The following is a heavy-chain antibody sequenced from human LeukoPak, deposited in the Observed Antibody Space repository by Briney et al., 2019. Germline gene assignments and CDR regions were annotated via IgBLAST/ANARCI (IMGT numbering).Heavy chain of an antibody. CDR3: ARDYGRNIPFDY. CDR2: IYYSGST. J-gene: IGHJ4*02. CDR1: GGSISSSSYY. Sequence: PSETLSLTCTVSGGSISSSSYYWGWIRQPPGKGLEWIGSIYYSGSTYYNPSRKSRVTISVDTSKNQFSLRLSSVTAADTAVYYCARDYGRNIPFDYWGQGTLVTVSS. V-gene: IGHV4-39*02. D-gene: IGHD4-17*01.